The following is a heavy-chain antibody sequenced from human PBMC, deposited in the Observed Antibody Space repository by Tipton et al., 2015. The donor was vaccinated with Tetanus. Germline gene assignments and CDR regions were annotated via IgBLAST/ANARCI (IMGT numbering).Heavy chain of an antibody. D-gene: IGHD2-8*02. CDR1: GGSISSGGYS. CDR3: ARATSTGPAYNWFDP. Sequence: TLSLTCTVSGGSISSGGYSWTWIRQPPGKGLQWIGYMYYSGTTHYNPSLKSRVTISIDRSKNQLSLKLTSVTAADTAVYYCARATSTGPAYNWFDPWGQGTLVIVSS. CDR2: MYYSGTT. J-gene: IGHJ5*02. V-gene: IGHV4-30-2*01.